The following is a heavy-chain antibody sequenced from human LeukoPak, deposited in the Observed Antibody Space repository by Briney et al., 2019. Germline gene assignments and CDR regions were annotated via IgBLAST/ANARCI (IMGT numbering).Heavy chain of an antibody. Sequence: GESLQISSKASGCSLINHWIGWVRQLPGKGVDWMGIIYPGNADATYSPSFQGQVTISADKSTTTFYLQWSSLKASDTAMYYCARQGSYDNSGYSFDYWGQGTLVTVSS. J-gene: IGHJ4*02. CDR1: GCSLINHW. CDR2: IYPGNADA. D-gene: IGHD3-22*01. CDR3: ARQGSYDNSGYSFDY. V-gene: IGHV5-51*01.